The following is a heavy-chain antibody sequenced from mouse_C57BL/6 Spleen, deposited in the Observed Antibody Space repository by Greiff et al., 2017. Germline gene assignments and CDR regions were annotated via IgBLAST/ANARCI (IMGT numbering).Heavy chain of an antibody. J-gene: IGHJ4*01. CDR1: GYTFTSYG. CDR2: IYPRSGNT. V-gene: IGHV1-81*01. Sequence: QVQLQQSGAELARPGASVKLSCKASGYTFTSYGISWVKQRTGQGLEWIGEIYPRSGNTYYNEKFKGKATLTADKSSSTAYMELRSLTSEDAAVYFCARDGGQGAMDYWGQGTSVTVSS. CDR3: ARDGGQGAMDY.